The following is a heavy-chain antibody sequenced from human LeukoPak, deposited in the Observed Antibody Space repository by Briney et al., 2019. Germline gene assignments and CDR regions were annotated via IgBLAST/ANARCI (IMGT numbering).Heavy chain of an antibody. CDR3: ARGGVGLAVAAYFDF. CDR1: GYTFTSYY. Sequence: ASVKVSCKASGYTFTSYYMHWVRQAPGQGLEWMGIINPSGGSTSYAQKFQGRVTMTRDMSTSTVYMELSSLRSEDTAVYFCARGGVGLAVAAYFDFWGQGTLVTVSS. V-gene: IGHV1-46*01. D-gene: IGHD6-19*01. J-gene: IGHJ4*02. CDR2: INPSGGST.